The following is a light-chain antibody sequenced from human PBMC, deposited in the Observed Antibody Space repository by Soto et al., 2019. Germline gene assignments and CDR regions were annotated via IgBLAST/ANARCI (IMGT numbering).Light chain of an antibody. CDR2: AAS. V-gene: IGKV1-27*01. CDR3: QQYTSYPWT. J-gene: IGKJ1*01. CDR1: QGISNY. Sequence: DIQMTQSPSSLSASVRDRVTITCRASQGISNYLAWFQQKPGKVPKLLIYAASTLQSGVPSRISGSGSGTEFTLTISSLQPDDFATYYCQQYTSYPWTFGQGTKVDI.